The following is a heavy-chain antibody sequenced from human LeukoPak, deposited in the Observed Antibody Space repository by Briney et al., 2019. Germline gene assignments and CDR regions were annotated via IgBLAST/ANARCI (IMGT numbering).Heavy chain of an antibody. D-gene: IGHD3-22*01. CDR1: GDSISRDCYY. CDR2: IYYTGTT. Sequence: SETLSLTCTVSGDSISRDCYYWIWLRQRPGKDLEWIGYIYYTGTTYYNSALKSRVTMSVDTSKHQFFLRLSSVAAADTAVYYCARERYYYDSSGTPFDPWGPGTLVTVSS. J-gene: IGHJ5*02. CDR3: ARERYYYDSSGTPFDP. V-gene: IGHV4-31*03.